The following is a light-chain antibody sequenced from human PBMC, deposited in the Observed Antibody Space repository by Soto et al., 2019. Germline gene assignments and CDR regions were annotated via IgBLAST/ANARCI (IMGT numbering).Light chain of an antibody. V-gene: IGKV1-33*01. CDR1: QNIIIY. Sequence: DIQMTQSPSSLSASVGDRVTITCRASQNIIIYLNWYQQKSGKAPKLLIYDASDLETGVPSRFSGSGSGTDFTFTINSLQPEDIETYYCQQYDNLPLTFGGGTKVDIK. CDR2: DAS. CDR3: QQYDNLPLT. J-gene: IGKJ4*01.